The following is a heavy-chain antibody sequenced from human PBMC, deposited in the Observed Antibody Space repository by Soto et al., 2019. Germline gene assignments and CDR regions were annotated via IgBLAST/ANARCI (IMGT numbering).Heavy chain of an antibody. V-gene: IGHV3-11*06. CDR3: ARVAVITAAGTSDY. J-gene: IGHJ4*02. CDR2: ISGTSDSI. CDR1: GFTFSDYY. Sequence: PGGSLRLSCAASGFTFSDYYMSWIRQVPGKGLEWAAYISGTSDSIPYADSVKGRFTISRDNAKNSLYLQMNSLRAEDTAVYYCARVAVITAAGTSDYWGQGTLVTVSS. D-gene: IGHD6-13*01.